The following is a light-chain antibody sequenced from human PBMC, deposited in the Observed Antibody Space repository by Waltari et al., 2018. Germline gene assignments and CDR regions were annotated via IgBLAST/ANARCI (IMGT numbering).Light chain of an antibody. CDR3: SSYTSSGTPYV. CDR2: DVT. J-gene: IGLJ1*01. CDR1: SSDVGGHNY. V-gene: IGLV2-14*03. Sequence: QSALTQPASVSGSPGQSITISCTGTSSDVGGHNYVSWYQQHPGKAPKLIIYDVTDRPSALSNRFSGAKFGNTASLTISGLHAEYEADYYCSSYTSSGTPYVFGTGTRVTVL.